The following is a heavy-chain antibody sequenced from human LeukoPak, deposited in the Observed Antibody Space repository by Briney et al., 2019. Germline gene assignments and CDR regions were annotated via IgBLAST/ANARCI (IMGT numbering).Heavy chain of an antibody. D-gene: IGHD3-22*01. Sequence: GASVKVSCKASGYTFINYGITWVRQAPGQGLEWMGWISAYNSAYNGNTHYAQKLQGRVTMTTDTPTSTAYMELRSLRSDDTAVYYCARGGTQYYYDSSGYFDYWGQGTLVTVSS. CDR3: ARGGTQYYYDSSGYFDY. V-gene: IGHV1-18*01. J-gene: IGHJ4*02. CDR2: ISAYNSAYNGNT. CDR1: GYTFINYG.